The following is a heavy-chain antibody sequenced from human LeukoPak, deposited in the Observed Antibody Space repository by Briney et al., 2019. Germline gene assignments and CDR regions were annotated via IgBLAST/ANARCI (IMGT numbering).Heavy chain of an antibody. CDR1: GFTFSSNS. D-gene: IGHD3-10*01. J-gene: IGHJ4*02. Sequence: GGSLRLSCAASGFTFSSNSMNWVRQAPGKGLEWVSSISTSSSYIDYADSVKGRFTISRDNPQNTVYLQMNSLRAEDSALYYCTRFGDYGEYWGQGTLVTVSS. V-gene: IGHV3-21*04. CDR2: ISTSSSYI. CDR3: TRFGDYGEY.